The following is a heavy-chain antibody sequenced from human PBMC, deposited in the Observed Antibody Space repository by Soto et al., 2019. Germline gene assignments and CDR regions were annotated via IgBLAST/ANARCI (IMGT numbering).Heavy chain of an antibody. CDR3: ARDRTRSSAFGGFDP. Sequence: GASVKVSCKASGYTFTSYAMHWVRQAPGQRLEWMGWINAGNGNTKYSQKFQGRVTITRDTSASTAYMELSSLRSEDTAVYYCARDRTRSSAFGGFDPWGQGTLVTVSS. CDR1: GYTFTSYA. D-gene: IGHD3-10*01. J-gene: IGHJ5*02. V-gene: IGHV1-3*01. CDR2: INAGNGNT.